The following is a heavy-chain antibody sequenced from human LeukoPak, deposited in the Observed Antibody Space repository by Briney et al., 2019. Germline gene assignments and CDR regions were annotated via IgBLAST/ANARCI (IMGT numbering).Heavy chain of an antibody. D-gene: IGHD3-3*01. CDR2: IRYDGSNK. J-gene: IGHJ4*02. CDR1: GFTFSSYG. Sequence: PGGSLRLSCAASGFTFSSYGMHWVRQAPGKGLEWVAFIRYDGSNKYYADSVKGRFTISRDNSKNTLYLQMNSLRAEDTAVYYCAKDSGFYYDFWSGQFGDFDYWGQGTLVTVSS. V-gene: IGHV3-30*02. CDR3: AKDSGFYYDFWSGQFGDFDY.